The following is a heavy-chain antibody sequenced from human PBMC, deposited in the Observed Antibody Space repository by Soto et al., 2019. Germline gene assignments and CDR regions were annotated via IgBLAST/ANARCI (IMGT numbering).Heavy chain of an antibody. CDR3: AKDNCISTSCYRLYNWFDP. V-gene: IGHV3-30*18. CDR1: GFTFSSYG. D-gene: IGHD2-2*01. J-gene: IGHJ5*02. Sequence: QVQLVESGGGVVQPGRSLRLSCAASGFTFSSYGMHWVRQAPGKGLEWVAVISHDGGNKYYGDSVKGRFTISRDNSKNTLYLQMNRLRAEDTAVYYCAKDNCISTSCYRLYNWFDPWGQGTLVTVSS. CDR2: ISHDGGNK.